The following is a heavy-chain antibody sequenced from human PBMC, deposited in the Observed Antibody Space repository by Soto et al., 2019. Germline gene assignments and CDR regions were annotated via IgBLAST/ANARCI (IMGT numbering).Heavy chain of an antibody. V-gene: IGHV3-21*01. CDR2: ISSSSSYI. CDR3: ARESEDLTSNFDY. J-gene: IGHJ4*02. Sequence: GGSLRLSCAASGFTFSSYSMNWVRQAPGKGLEWVSSISSSSSYIYYADSVKGRFTISRDNAKDSVYLEMNSLSAEDTALYYCARESEDLTSNFDYWGQGTLVTVSS. CDR1: GFTFSSYS.